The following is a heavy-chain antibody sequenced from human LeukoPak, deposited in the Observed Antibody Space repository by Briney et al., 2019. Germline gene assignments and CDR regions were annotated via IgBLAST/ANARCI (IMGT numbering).Heavy chain of an antibody. Sequence: PGGSLRLSCVVSGFTFRSFEMNWVRQAPGRGLEWVSYISNSGTTIYYADSVKGRFTVSRDSAKNSLYLQMNTLRAEDTAVYYCARTKLRSCRGVSDFWGQGTLVTVSS. CDR2: ISNSGTTI. V-gene: IGHV3-48*03. CDR1: GFTFRSFE. CDR3: ARTKLRSCRGVSDF. J-gene: IGHJ4*02. D-gene: IGHD3-10*01.